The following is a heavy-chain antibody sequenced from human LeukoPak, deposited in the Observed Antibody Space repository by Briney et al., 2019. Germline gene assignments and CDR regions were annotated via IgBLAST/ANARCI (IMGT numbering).Heavy chain of an antibody. CDR2: INPNSGGT. CDR1: GGTFSSYA. V-gene: IGHV1-2*02. D-gene: IGHD6-13*01. Sequence: ASVKVSCKASGGTFSSYAISWVRQAPGQGLEWMGWINPNSGGTNYAQKFQGRVTMTRDTSISTAYMELSRLRSDDTAVYYCASSIAAAINWFDPWGQGTLVTVSS. J-gene: IGHJ5*02. CDR3: ASSIAAAINWFDP.